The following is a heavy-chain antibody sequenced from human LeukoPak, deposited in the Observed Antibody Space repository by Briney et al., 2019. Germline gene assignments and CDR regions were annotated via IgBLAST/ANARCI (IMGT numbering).Heavy chain of an antibody. V-gene: IGHV1-46*01. J-gene: IGHJ4*02. Sequence: ASVKVSCKASGYTFTIYGISWVRQAPGQGLKWMGIINPSGGSTSYAQKFQGRVTMTRDTSTSTVYMELSSLRSEDTAVYYCASPLLYYYDSSAPDVWGQGTLVTVSS. CDR3: ASPLLYYYDSSAPDV. CDR1: GYTFTIYG. CDR2: INPSGGST. D-gene: IGHD3-22*01.